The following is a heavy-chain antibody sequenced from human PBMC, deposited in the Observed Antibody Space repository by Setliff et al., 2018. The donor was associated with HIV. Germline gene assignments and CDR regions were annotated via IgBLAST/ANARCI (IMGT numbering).Heavy chain of an antibody. CDR1: GFTFSFYS. CDR2: IVGGAGYT. J-gene: IGHJ4*02. D-gene: IGHD6-19*01. Sequence: GSLRLSCAASGFTFSFYSMNWVRLAPGKGLEWVSSIVGGAGYTYYADSVKGRFTISRDNSENTLYLQMNSLRAEDTAVYYCAKDWPNAVTGTFGDSWGQGTLVTVSS. V-gene: IGHV3-23*01. CDR3: AKDWPNAVTGTFGDS.